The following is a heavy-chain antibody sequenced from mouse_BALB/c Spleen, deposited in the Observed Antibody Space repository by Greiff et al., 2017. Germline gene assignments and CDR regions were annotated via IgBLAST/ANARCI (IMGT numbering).Heavy chain of an antibody. D-gene: IGHD1-1*01. CDR3: AITTVVFDY. J-gene: IGHJ2*01. V-gene: IGHV5-12-2*01. CDR2: ISNGGGST. Sequence: EVQLVESGGGLVQTGGSLKLSCAASGFTFSSYTMSWVRQTPEKRLEWVAYISNGGGSTYYPDTVKGRFTISRDNAKNTLYLQMSSLKSEDTAMYYCAITTVVFDYWGQGTTLTVSS. CDR1: GFTFSSYT.